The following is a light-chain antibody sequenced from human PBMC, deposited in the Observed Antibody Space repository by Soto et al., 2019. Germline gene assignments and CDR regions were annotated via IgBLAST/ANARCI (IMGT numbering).Light chain of an antibody. CDR2: AVS. J-gene: IGLJ3*02. Sequence: QSLLPQPTSVSGSPGQSITISCTGTSSDVGGYNYVSWYQQYPGKAPKLMIYAVSDRPSGVSNRFSGSKSGNTASLTISGLQAEDEADYYCSSYTSSSTLVVFGGGTKVTVL. CDR1: SSDVGGYNY. CDR3: SSYTSSSTLVV. V-gene: IGLV2-14*01.